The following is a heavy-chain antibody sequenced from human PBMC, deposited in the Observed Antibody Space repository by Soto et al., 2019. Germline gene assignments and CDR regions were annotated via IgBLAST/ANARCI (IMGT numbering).Heavy chain of an antibody. V-gene: IGHV3-21*01. D-gene: IGHD2-21*01. Sequence: EVQLVESGGGLVKPGGSVRLSCVASGLMYSSYSMSWVRQAPGKGLEWVAFISLSGSQINYAASVEDRFTISRDNAKNALYLAMNAVRVEDTAIYYCARVISCGGGTCSSVHQYYGMDVWGPGTTVTVSS. CDR3: ARVISCGGGTCSSVHQYYGMDV. CDR2: ISLSGSQI. CDR1: GLMYSSYS. J-gene: IGHJ6*02.